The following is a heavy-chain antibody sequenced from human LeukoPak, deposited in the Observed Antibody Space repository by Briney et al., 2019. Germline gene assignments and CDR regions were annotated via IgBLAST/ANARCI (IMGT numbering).Heavy chain of an antibody. J-gene: IGHJ1*01. V-gene: IGHV4-34*01. Sequence: SETLSLTCAVYGGSFSGYYWSWIRQPPGKGLEWIGEINHSGSTNYNPSLKSRVTISVDTSKNQFSLKLSSVTAADTAVYYCASGDTNGDYDFWSGYPEYFQHWGQGTLVTVSS. CDR3: ASGDTNGDYDFWSGYPEYFQH. D-gene: IGHD3-3*01. CDR2: INHSGST. CDR1: GGSFSGYY.